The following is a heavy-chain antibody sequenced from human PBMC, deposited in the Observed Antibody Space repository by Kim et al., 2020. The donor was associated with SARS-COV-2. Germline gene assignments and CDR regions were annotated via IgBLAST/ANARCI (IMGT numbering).Heavy chain of an antibody. CDR3: ARTEGGGSYVLDY. V-gene: IGHV4-59*08. J-gene: IGHJ4*02. D-gene: IGHD1-26*01. Sequence: SETLSLTCTVSGGSISSYYWSWIRQPPGKGLEWIGYIYYSGSTNYNPSLKSRVTISVDTSKNQFSLKLSSVTAADTAVYYCARTEGGGSYVLDYWGQGTLVTVSS. CDR2: IYYSGST. CDR1: GGSISSYY.